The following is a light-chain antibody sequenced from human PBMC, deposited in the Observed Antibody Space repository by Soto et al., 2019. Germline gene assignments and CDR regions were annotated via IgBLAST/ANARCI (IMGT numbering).Light chain of an antibody. CDR1: SSDVGSYNL. Sequence: QSALTQPASVSGSPGQSITISCTGNSSDVGSYNLVSWYQQHPGKAPKLMIYEGSKRPSGVSNRFSGSKSGNSASLTISGFQAEDEADYYCCSYAGSSTFGVFGGGTKLTVL. V-gene: IGLV2-23*03. CDR2: EGS. CDR3: CSYAGSSTFGV. J-gene: IGLJ3*02.